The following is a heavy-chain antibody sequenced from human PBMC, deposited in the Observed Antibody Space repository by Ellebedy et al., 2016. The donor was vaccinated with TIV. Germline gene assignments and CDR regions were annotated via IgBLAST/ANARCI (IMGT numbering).Heavy chain of an antibody. CDR3: ARGRSFN. Sequence: GESLKISCAASGFTFSSNWMSWVRETPGTGLEWVAYIKQDGSEKYYVDSVKGRFTISRDNAKNSLYLQMNSLRAEDTAVYYCARGRSFNWGQGTRVTVSS. CDR2: IKQDGSEK. D-gene: IGHD3-10*01. V-gene: IGHV3-7*03. J-gene: IGHJ4*02. CDR1: GFTFSSNW.